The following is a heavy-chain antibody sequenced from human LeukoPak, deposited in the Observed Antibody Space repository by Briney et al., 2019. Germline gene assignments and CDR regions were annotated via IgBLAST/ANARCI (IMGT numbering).Heavy chain of an antibody. Sequence: PGGPVSLSCAASRFTHCDYYMMGIPQAPGKGLVGVIYLSCSSSYTQYAHCEKGRFTISRDNAKNSLYLQMNSLRAEDTAVYYCARVVTMVRGVSYYFDYWGQGTLVTVSP. V-gene: IGHV3-11*05. CDR1: RFTHCDYY. D-gene: IGHD3-10*01. CDR3: ARVVTMVRGVSYYFDY. J-gene: IGHJ4*02. CDR2: LSCSSSYT.